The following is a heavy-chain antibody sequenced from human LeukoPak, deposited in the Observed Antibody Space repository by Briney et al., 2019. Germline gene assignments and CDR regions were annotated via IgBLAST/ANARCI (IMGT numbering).Heavy chain of an antibody. Sequence: NPGGSLRLSCAASGFTFSSYAMRWVRQAPGKGLEWVSAISNSGGSTYYANSVKGRRTISRDNSENTLYLQMNSLRAEDTAVYYCAKALWFGELSRFDPWGQGTLVAVSS. CDR3: AKALWFGELSRFDP. V-gene: IGHV3-23*01. D-gene: IGHD3-10*01. J-gene: IGHJ5*02. CDR2: ISNSGGST. CDR1: GFTFSSYA.